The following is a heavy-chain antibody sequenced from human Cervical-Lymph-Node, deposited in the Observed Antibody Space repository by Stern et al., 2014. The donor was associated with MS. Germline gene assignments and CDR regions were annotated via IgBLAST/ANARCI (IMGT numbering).Heavy chain of an antibody. D-gene: IGHD4-17*01. CDR3: ARDYGDYAFDY. J-gene: IGHJ4*02. CDR1: GYSFTANW. Sequence: EVQLVQSGAEVKKPGESLKISCKGSGYSFTANWIAWVRQMPGKGLEWMVISYPGDSDTIYSPSFQVQFTISADKSISTAYLQWSSLKASDTAMYYCARDYGDYAFDYWGQGTLVTVSS. V-gene: IGHV5-51*01. CDR2: SYPGDSDT.